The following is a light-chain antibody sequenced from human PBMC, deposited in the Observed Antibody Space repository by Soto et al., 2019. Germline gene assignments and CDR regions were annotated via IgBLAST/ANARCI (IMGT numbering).Light chain of an antibody. CDR3: SSYTSSSTSYV. J-gene: IGLJ1*01. CDR2: EVS. Sequence: QSALTQPASVSGSPGQSITISCTGTSSDVGGYNYVSWYQQHPGKAPKLMIYEVSNRPSGVSNRFSGSKSGNTASLTISGLRAEDEADYYCSSYTSSSTSYVFGTGTKVTVL. V-gene: IGLV2-14*01. CDR1: SSDVGGYNY.